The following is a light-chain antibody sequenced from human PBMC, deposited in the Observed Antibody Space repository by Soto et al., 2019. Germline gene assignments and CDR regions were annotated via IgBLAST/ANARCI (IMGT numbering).Light chain of an antibody. V-gene: IGKV3-11*01. CDR1: QSFSSY. CDR3: QQRSNWPPVIT. Sequence: EIVLTQSPATLSLSPGERATLSCRASQSFSSYLAWYQQKPGQAPRLLIYDASKRATGIPARFSGRGSGTDLTLTLSSLEPEDFAVYYCQQRSNWPPVITFGQGTRLEIK. J-gene: IGKJ5*01. CDR2: DAS.